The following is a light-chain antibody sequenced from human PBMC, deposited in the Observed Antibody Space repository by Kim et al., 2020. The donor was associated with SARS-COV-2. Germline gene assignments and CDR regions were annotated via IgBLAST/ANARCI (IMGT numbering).Light chain of an antibody. Sequence: ASVGERETITRRARQDNGNSIAWYQQKQGKVPQVLIYAASTVQTGVPASFSGSGGGTEFTLTIGSLQTEDVEAYDSQKYNRDGWTFGPGTKVDIK. V-gene: IGKV1-27*01. CDR2: AAS. CDR3: QKYNRDGWT. J-gene: IGKJ1*01. CDR1: QDNGNS.